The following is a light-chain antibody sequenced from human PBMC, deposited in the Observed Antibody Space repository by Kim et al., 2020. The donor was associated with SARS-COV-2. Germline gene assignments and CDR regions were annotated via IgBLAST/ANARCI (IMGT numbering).Light chain of an antibody. CDR1: SSDVGSYNL. J-gene: IGLJ3*02. V-gene: IGLV2-23*01. Sequence: QSITISCTGTSSDVGSYNLVSWYQQHPGKAPKLMIYEGSKLPSGVSNRFSGSKSGNTASLTISGLQAEDEADYYCCSYAGSSTYWVFGGGTQLTVL. CDR3: CSYAGSSTYWV. CDR2: EGS.